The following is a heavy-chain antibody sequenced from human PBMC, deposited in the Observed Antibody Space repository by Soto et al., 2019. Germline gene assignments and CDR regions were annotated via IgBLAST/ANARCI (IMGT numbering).Heavy chain of an antibody. CDR3: ARGSGRPHLPYYYYGMDV. J-gene: IGHJ6*02. CDR1: GFTFSSYA. D-gene: IGHD3-10*01. Sequence: PGGSLRLSCAASGFTFSSYAMHWVRQAPGKGLEWVAVISYDGSNKYYADSVKGRFTISRDNSKNTLYLQMNSLRAEDTAVYYCARGSGRPHLPYYYYGMDVWGQGTTATVSS. V-gene: IGHV3-30-3*01. CDR2: ISYDGSNK.